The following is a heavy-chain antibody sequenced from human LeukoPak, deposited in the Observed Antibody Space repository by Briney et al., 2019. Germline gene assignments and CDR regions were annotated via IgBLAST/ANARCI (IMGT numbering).Heavy chain of an antibody. J-gene: IGHJ5*02. CDR1: GFTFSSNW. CDR2: IKQDGSEK. Sequence: GGSLRLSCAASGFTFSSNWMSWVRQAPGKGLEWVANIKQDGSEKYYVDSVKGRFTISRDNAKNSLYLQMNSLRAEDTAVYYCARRPGCSSTSCYENWFDPWGQGTLVTVSS. V-gene: IGHV3-7*01. CDR3: ARRPGCSSTSCYENWFDP. D-gene: IGHD2-2*01.